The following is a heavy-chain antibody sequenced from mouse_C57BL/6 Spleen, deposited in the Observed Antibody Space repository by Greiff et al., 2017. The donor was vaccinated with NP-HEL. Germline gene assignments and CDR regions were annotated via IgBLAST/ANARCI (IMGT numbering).Heavy chain of an antibody. Sequence: VKLMESGAELVRPGASVTLSCKASGYTFTDYEMHWVKQTPVNGLEWIGAIDPETGGTAYNQKCKGKAILTADKSSSTAYMELRSLTSEDSAVYYCTLGRFAYWGQGTLVTVSA. CDR3: TLGRFAY. CDR2: IDPETGGT. CDR1: GYTFTDYE. J-gene: IGHJ3*01. V-gene: IGHV1-15*01. D-gene: IGHD4-1*01.